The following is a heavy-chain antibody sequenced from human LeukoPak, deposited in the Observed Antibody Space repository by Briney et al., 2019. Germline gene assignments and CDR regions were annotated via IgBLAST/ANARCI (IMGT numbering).Heavy chain of an antibody. Sequence: SQTLSLTCTVSGNSISSGDNYWSWIRQPAGKGLEWIGRIYTSGSTNYSPSLKSRVTISGDTSKNQFSLRLSSVTAADTAVYYCARASYSYDINGWVPFDYWGQGTLVTVSS. V-gene: IGHV4-61*02. D-gene: IGHD3-22*01. CDR1: GNSISSGDNY. CDR2: IYTSGST. J-gene: IGHJ4*02. CDR3: ARASYSYDINGWVPFDY.